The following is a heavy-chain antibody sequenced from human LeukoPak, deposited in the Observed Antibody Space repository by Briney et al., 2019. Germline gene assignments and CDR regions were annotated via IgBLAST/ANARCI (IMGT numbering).Heavy chain of an antibody. CDR3: TRDEVRGCTNGVCYGMDV. CDR2: IRCKTYGGAT. J-gene: IGHJ6*02. Sequence: GGSLRLSCTGSGFTLGDYAVTWVRRAPGKGLEWLGFIRCKTYGGATEYAASVKGRFTISRGDSRSIAYLQMNSLKTEDTALYFCTRDEVRGCTNGVCYGMDVWGQGTTVTVSS. D-gene: IGHD2-8*01. CDR1: GFTLGDYA. V-gene: IGHV3-49*04.